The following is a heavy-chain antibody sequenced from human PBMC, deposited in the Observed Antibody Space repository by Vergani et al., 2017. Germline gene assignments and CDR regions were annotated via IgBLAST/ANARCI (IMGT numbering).Heavy chain of an antibody. Sequence: QVQLVQSAAEVKKPGSSVKVSCKASGGTFSSYAISWVRQAPGQGLEWMGGIIPIFGTAHYAQKFQGRVTVTADESTITAYMELSSLRSEHTAVYYCASRDITIFAVVSIRDYYNYGMDVWGQGTTVTVSS. CDR1: GGTFSSYA. J-gene: IGHJ6*02. CDR2: IIPIFGTA. CDR3: ASRDITIFAVVSIRDYYNYGMDV. V-gene: IGHV1-69*01. D-gene: IGHD3-3*01.